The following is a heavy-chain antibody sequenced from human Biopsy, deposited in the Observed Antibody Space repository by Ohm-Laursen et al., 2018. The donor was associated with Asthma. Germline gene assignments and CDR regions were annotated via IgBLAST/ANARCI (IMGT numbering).Heavy chain of an antibody. J-gene: IGHJ6*02. CDR1: GYIFTSHA. V-gene: IGHV7-4-1*02. CDR2: INTNTGNP. CDR3: ARGLLGMGV. D-gene: IGHD2-15*01. Sequence: ASVKVSCNTSGYIFTSHAMNWVRQAPGQGLEWMGRINTNTGNPTYAQGFTGRFVFSLDTSVSTAYLQISSLKADDTAVYYCARGLLGMGVWGQGTTVTVSS.